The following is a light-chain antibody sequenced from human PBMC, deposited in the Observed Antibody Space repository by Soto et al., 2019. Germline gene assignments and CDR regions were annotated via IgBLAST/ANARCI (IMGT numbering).Light chain of an antibody. Sequence: DIVLTQSPGTLSLSPGERATLSCRASQSVSSTSLAWYQQKPGQAPSLLIYGASSRATGIPERFSGSGSGTDFTLTISRLEPEDFAVYYCQQYGSSPITFGQGTRLEI. CDR2: GAS. CDR1: QSVSSTS. CDR3: QQYGSSPIT. J-gene: IGKJ5*01. V-gene: IGKV3-20*01.